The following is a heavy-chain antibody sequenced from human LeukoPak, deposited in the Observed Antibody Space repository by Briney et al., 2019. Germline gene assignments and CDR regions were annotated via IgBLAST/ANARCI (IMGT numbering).Heavy chain of an antibody. V-gene: IGHV4-31*03. CDR1: GGSISSGGYY. D-gene: IGHD3-10*01. J-gene: IGHJ4*02. Sequence: SQTLSLTCTVSGGSISSGGYYWSWTRQHPGKGLEWIGYIYYSGSTYYNPSLKSRVTISVDTSKNQFSLKLSSVTAADTAVYYCARAPGRFGELDYWGQGTLVTVSS. CDR2: IYYSGST. CDR3: ARAPGRFGELDY.